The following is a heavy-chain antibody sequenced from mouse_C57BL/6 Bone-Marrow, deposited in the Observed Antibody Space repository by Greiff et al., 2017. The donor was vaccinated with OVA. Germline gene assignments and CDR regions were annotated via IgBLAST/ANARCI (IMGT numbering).Heavy chain of an antibody. CDR2: ISNGGGST. CDR1: GFTFSDYY. J-gene: IGHJ3*01. V-gene: IGHV5-12*01. D-gene: IGHD2-4*01. CDR3: ARQGYDYDGFAY. Sequence: EVMLVESGGGLVQPGGSLKLSCAASGFTFSDYYMYWVRQTPEKRLEWVAYISNGGGSTYYPDTVKGRFTISRDNAKNTLYLQMSRLKSEDTAMYYCARQGYDYDGFAYWGQGTLVTVSA.